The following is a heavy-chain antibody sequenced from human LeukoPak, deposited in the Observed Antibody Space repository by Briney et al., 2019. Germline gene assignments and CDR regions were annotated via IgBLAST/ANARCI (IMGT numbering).Heavy chain of an antibody. V-gene: IGHV3-53*01. CDR1: GFIVSSNY. Sequence: PGGSLRLSCAASGFIVSSNYMSWVRQAPGKGLEWVSVIFSGGSTYYADSVRGRFTVSRDNSKNTLYLQMNSLRAEDTAVYYCAKDLPEMATITADAFDIWGQGTMVTVSS. CDR2: IFSGGST. J-gene: IGHJ3*02. CDR3: AKDLPEMATITADAFDI. D-gene: IGHD5-24*01.